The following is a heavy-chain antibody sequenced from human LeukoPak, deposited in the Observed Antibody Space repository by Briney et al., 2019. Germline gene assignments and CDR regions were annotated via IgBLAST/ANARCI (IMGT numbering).Heavy chain of an antibody. J-gene: IGHJ5*02. Sequence: ASVKVSCKASGYTFTGYYMHWVRQAPGQGLEWMGRINPNSGGTNYAQKFQGRATMTRDTSISTAYMELSRLRSDDTAVYYCARAAKGYCSGGSCNWFDPWGQGTLVTVSS. CDR3: ARAAKGYCSGGSCNWFDP. CDR2: INPNSGGT. D-gene: IGHD2-15*01. CDR1: GYTFTGYY. V-gene: IGHV1-2*06.